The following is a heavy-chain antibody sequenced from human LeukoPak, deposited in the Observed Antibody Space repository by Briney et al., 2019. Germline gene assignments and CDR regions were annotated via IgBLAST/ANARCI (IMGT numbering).Heavy chain of an antibody. Sequence: GGSLRLSCVVSGFTFNRCWMNWVRQAPGKGLEWVAHINPDGRDTYYVDSVKGRFTNSRDNAQNSMYLQMNSLRVEDTAVYYCTSWGDTTAEYFQRWGQGTLVTVSS. CDR2: INPDGRDT. D-gene: IGHD2-21*02. CDR3: TSWGDTTAEYFQR. CDR1: GFTFNRCW. V-gene: IGHV3-7*01. J-gene: IGHJ1*01.